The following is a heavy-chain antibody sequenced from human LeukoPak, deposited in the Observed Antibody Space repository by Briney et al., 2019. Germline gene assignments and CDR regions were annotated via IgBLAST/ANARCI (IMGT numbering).Heavy chain of an antibody. Sequence: SETLSLTCAVDGGSFSGYYWSWIRQPPGKGLEWIGEINHSGSTNYNPSLKSRVTISVDTSKNQFSLKLSSVTAADTAVYYCASHGPVAAVIDYWGQGTLVTVSS. CDR3: ASHGPVAAVIDY. D-gene: IGHD6-25*01. CDR2: INHSGST. J-gene: IGHJ4*02. V-gene: IGHV4-34*01. CDR1: GGSFSGYY.